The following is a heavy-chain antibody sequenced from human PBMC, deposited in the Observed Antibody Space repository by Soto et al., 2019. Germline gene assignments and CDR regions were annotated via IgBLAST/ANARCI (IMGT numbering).Heavy chain of an antibody. J-gene: IGHJ5*02. D-gene: IGHD1-1*01. Sequence: QVQLQESGPGLVKPSQTLSLTCTVSGGSISNGFYYWSWIRQLPGKGLEWIGNIYYIGTTSYNPSLKSSATRTIDTSKNQFSLKLSSVVAAGTAMYYCAKNETTRPWFATWGQGTLVNVSS. CDR2: IYYIGTT. CDR1: GGSISNGFYY. V-gene: IGHV4-31*03. CDR3: AKNETTRPWFAT.